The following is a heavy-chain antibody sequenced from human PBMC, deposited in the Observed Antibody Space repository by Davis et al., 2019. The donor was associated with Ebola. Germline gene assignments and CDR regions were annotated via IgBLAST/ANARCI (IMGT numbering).Heavy chain of an antibody. CDR1: GFTFSSYS. CDR3: ASGVETGYGFGGYYYAMDV. CDR2: ISSSSSYI. V-gene: IGHV3-21*01. Sequence: PGGSLRLSCAASGFTFSSYSMNWVRQAPGKGLEWVSSISSSSSYIYYADSVKGRFTISRDNAKNSLYLQMNGLRVDDTAVYYCASGVETGYGFGGYYYAMDVWGQGTTVTVSS. J-gene: IGHJ6*02. D-gene: IGHD3-16*01.